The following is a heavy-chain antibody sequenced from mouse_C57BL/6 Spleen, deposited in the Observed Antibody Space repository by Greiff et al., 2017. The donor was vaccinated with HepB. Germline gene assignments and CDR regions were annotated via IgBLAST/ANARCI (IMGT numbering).Heavy chain of an antibody. V-gene: IGHV1-54*01. CDR3: ARRGAQLGPFDY. J-gene: IGHJ2*01. D-gene: IGHD4-1*02. CDR2: INPGSGGT. Sequence: VQLQQSGAELVRPGTSVKVSCKASGYAFTNYLIEWVKQRPGQGLEWIGVINPGSGGTNYNEKFKGKATLTADKSSSTAYMQLSSLTSEDSAVYFCARRGAQLGPFDYWGQGTTLTVSS. CDR1: GYAFTNYL.